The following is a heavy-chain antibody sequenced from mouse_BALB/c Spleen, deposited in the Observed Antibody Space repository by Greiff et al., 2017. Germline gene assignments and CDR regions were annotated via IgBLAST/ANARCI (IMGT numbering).Heavy chain of an antibody. CDR1: GFSLTSYG. CDR3: ASYYYGSSPCAY. CDR2: IWSGGST. V-gene: IGHV2-2*02. D-gene: IGHD1-1*01. J-gene: IGHJ3*01. Sequence: VQLQQSGPGLVQPSQSLSITCTVSGFSLTSYGVHWVRQSPGKGLEWLGVIWSGGSTDYNAAFISRLSISKDNSKSQVFFKMNSLQANDTAIYYCASYYYGSSPCAYWGQGTLVTVSA.